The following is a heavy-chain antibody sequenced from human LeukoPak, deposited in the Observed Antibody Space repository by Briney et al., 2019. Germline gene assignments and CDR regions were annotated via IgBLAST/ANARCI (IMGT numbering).Heavy chain of an antibody. V-gene: IGHV1-46*01. D-gene: IGHD6-6*01. J-gene: IGHJ5*02. CDR3: AEGVRAARPWEFDP. CDR2: INPSGGST. Sequence: ASVKVSCKASGYTFTSYYMHWVRQAPGQGLEWMGIINPSGGSTSYAQKFQGRVTITADKSTSTAYMELSSLRSEDTAVYYCAEGVRAARPWEFDPWGQGTLVTVPS. CDR1: GYTFTSYY.